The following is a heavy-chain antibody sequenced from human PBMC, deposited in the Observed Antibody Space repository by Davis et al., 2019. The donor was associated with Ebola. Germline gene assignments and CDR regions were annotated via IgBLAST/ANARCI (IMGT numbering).Heavy chain of an antibody. D-gene: IGHD3-10*01. J-gene: IGHJ4*02. V-gene: IGHV4-59*08. CDR2: IYYTGNT. CDR3: ARQRLRGDFDY. Sequence: MPSETLSLTCTVSGGSINSYYWNWIRQPPGKGLEWIGYIYYTGNTNYNPSLKSRVTISVDTSKNQFSLKLTSVTAADTAMYYCARQRLRGDFDYWGQGTLVTVSS. CDR1: GGSINSYY.